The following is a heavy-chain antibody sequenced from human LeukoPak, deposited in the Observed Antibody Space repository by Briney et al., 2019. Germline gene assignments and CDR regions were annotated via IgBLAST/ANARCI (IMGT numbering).Heavy chain of an antibody. J-gene: IGHJ6*03. D-gene: IGHD2-8*01. CDR3: ARAAQHNIVLVVYAMNYYMDV. Sequence: SQTLSLTCAISGDSVSSNSAAWNWIRQSPSRGLEWLGRTYYRSKWYNDYAVSVKSRITINPDTSKNQFSLQLNSVTPEDTAVYYCARAAQHNIVLVVYAMNYYMDVWGKGTTVTVSS. V-gene: IGHV6-1*01. CDR2: TYYRSKWYN. CDR1: GDSVSSNSAA.